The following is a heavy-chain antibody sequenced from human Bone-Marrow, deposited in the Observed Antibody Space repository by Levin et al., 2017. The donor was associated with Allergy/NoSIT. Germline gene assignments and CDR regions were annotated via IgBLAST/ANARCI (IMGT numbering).Heavy chain of an antibody. CDR3: ARDRIGDFWSGHRFDY. V-gene: IGHV3-7*01. CDR1: GFTFSSYW. CDR2: IKQDGSEK. Sequence: PGGSLRLSCAASGFTFSSYWMSWVRQAPGKGLEWVANIKQDGSEKYYVDSVKGRFTISRDNAKNSLYLQMNSLRAEDTAVYYCARDRIGDFWSGHRFDYWGQGTLVTVSS. D-gene: IGHD3-3*01. J-gene: IGHJ4*02.